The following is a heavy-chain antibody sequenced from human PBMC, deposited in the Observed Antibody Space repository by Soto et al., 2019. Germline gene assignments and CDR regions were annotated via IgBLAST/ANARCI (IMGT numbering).Heavy chain of an antibody. Sequence: EVQLVESGGGLVKPGGSPRLSCAASGFTFSSYSMNWVRQAPGKGLEWVSSISSSSSYIYYADSVKGRFTISRDNAKNSLYLQMNSLRAEDTAVYYCAMGGVAATSYWGQGTLVTVSS. CDR2: ISSSSSYI. D-gene: IGHD2-15*01. J-gene: IGHJ4*02. CDR3: AMGGVAATSY. V-gene: IGHV3-21*01. CDR1: GFTFSSYS.